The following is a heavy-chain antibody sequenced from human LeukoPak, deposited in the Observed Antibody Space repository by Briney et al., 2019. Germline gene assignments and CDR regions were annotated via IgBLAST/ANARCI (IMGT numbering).Heavy chain of an antibody. CDR3: ASSRYDSSGYYGIIAY. D-gene: IGHD3-22*01. J-gene: IGHJ4*02. CDR1: GFTFSSYE. V-gene: IGHV3-48*03. Sequence: GGSLRLSCAASGFTFSSYEMNWVRQAPGKGLEWVSYISSSGDTKYYADSVKGRFTISRDNAKDSLYLQMNSLRAEDTALYYCASSRYDSSGYYGIIAYWGQGTLVTVSS. CDR2: ISSSGDTK.